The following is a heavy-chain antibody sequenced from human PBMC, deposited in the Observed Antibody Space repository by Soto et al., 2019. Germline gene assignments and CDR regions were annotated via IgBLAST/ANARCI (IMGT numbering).Heavy chain of an antibody. CDR1: GFTFSNAW. CDR3: TAPISPIAAAGRNWFDP. V-gene: IGHV3-15*01. J-gene: IGHJ5*02. D-gene: IGHD6-13*01. Sequence: GGSLRLSCAASGFTFSNAWMSWVRQAPGKGLEWVGRIKSKTDGGTTDYAAPVKGRFTISRDDSKNTLYLQMNSLKTEDAAVYYCTAPISPIAAAGRNWFDPWGQGTLVTVSS. CDR2: IKSKTDGGTT.